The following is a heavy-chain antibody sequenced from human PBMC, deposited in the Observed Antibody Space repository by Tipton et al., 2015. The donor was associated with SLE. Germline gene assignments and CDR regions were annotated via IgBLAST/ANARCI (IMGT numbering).Heavy chain of an antibody. CDR1: GFTFSIYT. D-gene: IGHD7-27*01. V-gene: IGHV3-21*01. CDR2: ISSSSNYI. Sequence: SLRLSCAASGFTFSIYTMNWVRQAPGKGLEWVSSISSSSNYIYYADSVKGRFTISRDNAKNSLYLQMNSPRAEDTAVYFCARDRINWEYYFDYWGQGTLVTVSS. J-gene: IGHJ4*02. CDR3: ARDRINWEYYFDY.